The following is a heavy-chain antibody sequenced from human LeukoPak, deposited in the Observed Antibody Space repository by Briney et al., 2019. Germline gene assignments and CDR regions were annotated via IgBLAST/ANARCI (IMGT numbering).Heavy chain of an antibody. J-gene: IGHJ3*02. V-gene: IGHV4-61*01. CDR1: GGSISSTNYY. CDR3: ARDSRRELLHAFDI. CDR2: IDYSAST. Sequence: SETLSLTCTVSGGSISSTNYYWGWIRQPPGKGLEWIAYIDYSASTNYNPSLKSRVTISVDTSKNQFSLKLSSVTAADTAVYYCARDSRRELLHAFDIWGQGTMVTVSS. D-gene: IGHD1-26*01.